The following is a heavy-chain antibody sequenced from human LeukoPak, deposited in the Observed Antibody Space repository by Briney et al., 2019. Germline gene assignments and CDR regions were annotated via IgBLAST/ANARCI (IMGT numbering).Heavy chain of an antibody. CDR2: ISGSGGST. CDR1: GFTFTIYA. CDR3: AKDLVGGGYLTSTFDY. J-gene: IGHJ4*02. D-gene: IGHD5-12*01. Sequence: GGSPRLSCAASGFTFTIYAMNWVRQAPGKGLEWVSAISGSGGSTYYADSVKGRFTISRDNSKNTLYLQMNSLRAEDTAVYYCAKDLVGGGYLTSTFDYWGQGSLVTVSS. V-gene: IGHV3-23*01.